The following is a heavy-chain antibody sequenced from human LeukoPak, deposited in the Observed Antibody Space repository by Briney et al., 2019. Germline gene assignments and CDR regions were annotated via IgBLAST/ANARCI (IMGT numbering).Heavy chain of an antibody. V-gene: IGHV1-18*01. J-gene: IGHJ4*02. CDR2: ISAYNGNT. CDR3: ARVATVSQWELLFLYPGYYFDY. Sequence: VASVKVSCKASGYTFTSYGISWVRQAPGQGLEWMGWISAYNGNTNYAQKRQGRVTMTTDTSTSKAYMEMRRLRSADTAVYYCARVATVSQWELLFLYPGYYFDYWGQGTLVTVSS. CDR1: GYTFTSYG. D-gene: IGHD1-26*01.